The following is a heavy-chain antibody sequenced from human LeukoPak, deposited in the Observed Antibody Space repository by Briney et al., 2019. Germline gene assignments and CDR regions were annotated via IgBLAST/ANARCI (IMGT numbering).Heavy chain of an antibody. Sequence: GASVKVSCKASGGTFSSYAISWVRQAPGQGLEWMGRIIPIFGTANYARKFQGRVTITTDESTSTAYMELSSLRSEDTAVYYCASGYGDYVELSSYFDYWGQGTLVTVSS. J-gene: IGHJ4*02. CDR1: GGTFSSYA. CDR3: ASGYGDYVELSSYFDY. CDR2: IIPIFGTA. D-gene: IGHD4-17*01. V-gene: IGHV1-69*05.